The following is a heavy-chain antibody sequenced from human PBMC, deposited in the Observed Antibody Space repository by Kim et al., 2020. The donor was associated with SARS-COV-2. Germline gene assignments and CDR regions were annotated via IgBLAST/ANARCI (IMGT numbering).Heavy chain of an antibody. Sequence: GGSLRLSCAASGFTFSSYAMNWVRQAPGKGLEWVAVISYNGSNKYYADSVKGRFTISRDNSKNTLYLQMNSLRAEDTAVYCCARVAAGSYDYGMDVWGQGTTVTVPS. D-gene: IGHD6-13*01. CDR2: ISYNGSNK. CDR3: ARVAAGSYDYGMDV. V-gene: IGHV3-30-3*01. J-gene: IGHJ6*02. CDR1: GFTFSSYA.